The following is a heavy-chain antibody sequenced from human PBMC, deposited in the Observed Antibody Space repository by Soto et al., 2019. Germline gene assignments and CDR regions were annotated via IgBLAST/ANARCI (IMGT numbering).Heavy chain of an antibody. CDR2: IYYSGST. D-gene: IGHD6-6*01. CDR3: ASRIAARPGGMDV. CDR1: GGSVSSGSYY. V-gene: IGHV4-61*01. Sequence: SETLCLTCTVAGGSVSSGSYYWILIRQPPGKGLEWIGYIYYSGSTNYNPSLKSRVTISVDTSKNQFSLKLSSVTAADTAVYYCASRIAARPGGMDVWGQGTTVTVSS. J-gene: IGHJ6*02.